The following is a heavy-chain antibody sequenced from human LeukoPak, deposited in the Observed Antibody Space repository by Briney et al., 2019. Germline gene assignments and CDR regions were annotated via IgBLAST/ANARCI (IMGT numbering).Heavy chain of an antibody. V-gene: IGHV1-2*02. CDR1: GYTFTGYY. D-gene: IGHD3-22*01. CDR3: ARRYYYDSSGLDY. Sequence: ASVKVSCKASGYTFTGYYMHWVRQAPGQGLEWMGWINPNSGGTNYAQKFQGRVTMTRDTSNSTAYMELSRLRSDDTAVYYCARRYYYDSSGLDYWGQGTLVTVSS. CDR2: INPNSGGT. J-gene: IGHJ4*02.